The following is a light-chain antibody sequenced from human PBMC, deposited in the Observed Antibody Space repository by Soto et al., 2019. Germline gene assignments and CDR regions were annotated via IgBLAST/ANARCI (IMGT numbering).Light chain of an antibody. CDR2: DVS. J-gene: IGKJ4*01. CDR1: QSVSTS. Sequence: EIVLTQSPATLSLSPGERATLPCRASQSVSTSLAWYQQRPGQAPRLLLYDVSNRAAGVPARFSGSGSGTDFTLTISNLEPEDFAIYYCQERSNWPRLTFCGGTTVEIK. CDR3: QERSNWPRLT. V-gene: IGKV3-11*01.